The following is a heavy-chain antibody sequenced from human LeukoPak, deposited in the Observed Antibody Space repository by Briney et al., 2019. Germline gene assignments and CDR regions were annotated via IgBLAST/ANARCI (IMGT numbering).Heavy chain of an antibody. Sequence: GGSLKISCKGSGYSFTSYWIGWVRQMPGKGLEWMGIIYPGDSDTRYSPSFQGQVTISADKSISTAYLQWSSLKASDTAMYYCARNLGRDFWSGYYYYWGQGTLVTVSS. V-gene: IGHV5-51*01. D-gene: IGHD3-3*01. J-gene: IGHJ4*02. CDR2: IYPGDSDT. CDR3: ARNLGRDFWSGYYYY. CDR1: GYSFTSYW.